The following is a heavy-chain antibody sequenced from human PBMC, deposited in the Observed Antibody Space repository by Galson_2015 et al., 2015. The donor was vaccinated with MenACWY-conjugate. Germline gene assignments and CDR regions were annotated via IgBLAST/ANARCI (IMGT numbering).Heavy chain of an antibody. D-gene: IGHD6-13*01. CDR2: TYYGSKWYN. CDR1: GDSVSSKSAA. J-gene: IGHJ4*02. CDR3: GRVTWGSSKAFDY. V-gene: IGHV6-1*01. Sequence: CAISGDSVSSKSAAWIWIRQSPSRGLEWLGRTYYGSKWYNDYAASVKGRITINPDTSKNQFSLQLNSVTPEDAAVYHCGRVTWGSSKAFDYWGQGTPVTVSS.